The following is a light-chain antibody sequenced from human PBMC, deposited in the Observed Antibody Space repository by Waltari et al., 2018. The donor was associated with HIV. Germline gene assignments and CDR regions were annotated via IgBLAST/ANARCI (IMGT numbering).Light chain of an antibody. CDR1: KLGDKY. J-gene: IGLJ2*01. V-gene: IGLV3-1*01. Sequence: SYELTQPPSVSVSPGQTASITCSGDKLGDKYACCYQQKPGHCTVVVFYQDSKQPPGLHMRVSASNSRNTATLTISGTHAMDEAYYYCQAWDSSTVVFGGGTKLTGL. CDR2: QDS. CDR3: QAWDSSTVV.